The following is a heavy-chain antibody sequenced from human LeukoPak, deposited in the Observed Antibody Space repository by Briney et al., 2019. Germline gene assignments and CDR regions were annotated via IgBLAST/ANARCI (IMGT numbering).Heavy chain of an antibody. Sequence: GGSLRLSCAASGFTFYYYGMSWVRQAPGKGLEWVSYISSSSSTIYYADSVTGRFTISRGNAKNSLYLQMNSLRDEDTAVYYCARVDYYDSSGYYYVGVSDAFDIWGQGTMVTVSS. CDR1: GFTFYYYG. D-gene: IGHD3-22*01. CDR3: ARVDYYDSSGYYYVGVSDAFDI. V-gene: IGHV3-48*02. CDR2: ISSSSSTI. J-gene: IGHJ3*02.